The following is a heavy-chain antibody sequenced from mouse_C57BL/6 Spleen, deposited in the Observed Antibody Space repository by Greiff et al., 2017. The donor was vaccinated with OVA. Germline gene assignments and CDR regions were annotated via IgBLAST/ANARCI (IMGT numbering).Heavy chain of an antibody. CDR3: AREDYYGSSYDFDY. CDR2: IYPGSGNT. CDR1: GYTFTDYY. V-gene: IGHV1-76*01. D-gene: IGHD1-1*01. Sequence: QVQLQQSGAELVRPGASVKLSCKASGYTFTDYYINWVKQRPGQGLEWIARIYPGSGNTYYNEKFKGKATLTAEKSSSTAYMQLSSLTSEDSAVYFCAREDYYGSSYDFDYWGQGTTLTVSS. J-gene: IGHJ2*01.